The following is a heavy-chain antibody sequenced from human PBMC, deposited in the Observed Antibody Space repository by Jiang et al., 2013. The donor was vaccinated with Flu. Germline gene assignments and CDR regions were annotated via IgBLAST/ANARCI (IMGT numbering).Heavy chain of an antibody. J-gene: IGHJ4*02. V-gene: IGHV4-39*01. CDR3: ARLSFNSGWNFDY. CDR2: IYYNGNS. D-gene: IGHD6-19*01. CDR1: GGSISSSSYH. Sequence: LLKPSETLSLTCTVSGGSISSSSYHWGWIRQPPGKGLEWIASIYYNGNSYYNPSLKSRLTMSVDTSKNQFSLKLSSVTAADTAVYYCARLSFNSGWNFDYWGQGTLVTVSS.